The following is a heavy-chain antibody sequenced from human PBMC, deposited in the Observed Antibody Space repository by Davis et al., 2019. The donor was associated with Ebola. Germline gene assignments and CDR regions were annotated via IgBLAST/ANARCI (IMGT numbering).Heavy chain of an antibody. CDR1: GGTFTGYA. CDR2: IIVVLGTA. J-gene: IGHJ5*02. CDR3: ARGPSCTDNGCYRSWFGP. Sequence: SVKVSCKSPGGTFTGYAISWVRQAPGQGLEWMGGIIVVLGTANYAQKFQGRVTITADASTNTAYMELRSLRSEETAVYYCARGPSCTDNGCYRSWFGPWGQGTLVTVSS. V-gene: IGHV1-69*13. D-gene: IGHD2-8*01.